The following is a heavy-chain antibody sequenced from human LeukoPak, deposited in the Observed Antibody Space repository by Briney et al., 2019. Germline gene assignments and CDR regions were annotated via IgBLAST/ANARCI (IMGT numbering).Heavy chain of an antibody. D-gene: IGHD1-14*01. V-gene: IGHV3-23*01. CDR2: ISGDGTRT. CDR3: ARGGPGKEIDY. CDR1: RFSFSSYA. J-gene: IGHJ4*02. Sequence: GGSLRLSCAASRFSFSSYAMTWARQAPVKGLEWVSAISGDGTRTYYADSVKGRFTISRDDSKNTLYVQMNSLRAEDTAIYYCARGGPGKEIDYWGQGTLVTVSS.